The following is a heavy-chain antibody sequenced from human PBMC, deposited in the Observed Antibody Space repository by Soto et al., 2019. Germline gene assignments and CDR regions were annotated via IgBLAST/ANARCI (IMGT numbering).Heavy chain of an antibody. V-gene: IGHV1-2*02. J-gene: IGHJ4*02. CDR1: GYTFTSYY. CDR3: ARVNLMARKSYYFDY. CDR2: INPNSGGT. D-gene: IGHD5-12*01. Sequence: SVKVSCKASGYTFTSYYMHWVRQAPVQGLEWMGWINPNSGGTDYAQKFQGRVTMTRDTPISTAYMELSRLRSDDPAVYYCARVNLMARKSYYFDYWGQGTLVTVSS.